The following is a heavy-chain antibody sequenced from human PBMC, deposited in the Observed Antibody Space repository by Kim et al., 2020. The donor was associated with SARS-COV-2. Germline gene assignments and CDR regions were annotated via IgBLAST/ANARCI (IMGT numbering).Heavy chain of an antibody. CDR3: ASSPPGRSITIFGVAHYYGMDV. Sequence: SVKVSCKASGGTFSSYAISWVRQAPGQWLEWMGGIIPIFGTANYAQKFQGRVTITADESTSTAYMELSSLRSEDTAVYYCASSPPGRSITIFGVAHYYGMDVWGQGTTVTVSS. D-gene: IGHD3-3*01. CDR2: IIPIFGTA. J-gene: IGHJ6*02. V-gene: IGHV1-69*13. CDR1: GGTFSSYA.